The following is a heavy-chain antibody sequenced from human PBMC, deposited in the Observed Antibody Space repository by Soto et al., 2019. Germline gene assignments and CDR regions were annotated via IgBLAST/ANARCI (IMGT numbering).Heavy chain of an antibody. D-gene: IGHD6-13*01. CDR3: ARESLIAAAGPSHFDY. Sequence: SVKVSCTARAYPFTRYGISLVRQAPGQGLEWMGWISAYNGNTNYAQKLQGRFTMTTDTSTSTAYMELRSLRSDDTAVYYCARESLIAAAGPSHFDYWGQGTLVTVSS. V-gene: IGHV1-18*01. J-gene: IGHJ4*02. CDR2: ISAYNGNT. CDR1: AYPFTRYG.